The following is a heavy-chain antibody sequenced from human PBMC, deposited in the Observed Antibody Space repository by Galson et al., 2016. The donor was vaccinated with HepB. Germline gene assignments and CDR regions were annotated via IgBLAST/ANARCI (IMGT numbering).Heavy chain of an antibody. J-gene: IGHJ6*04. Sequence: SLRLSCAASGFTFNNYGMTWVRQAPGKGLEVVSSISRSGDSREYADSVKGRFTISRDNSKNTLSLQMNSLRAEDTAVYYCVQGSTAPAVWGKGTTVTVSS. CDR3: VQGSTAPAV. V-gene: IGHV3-23*01. CDR1: GFTFNNYG. CDR2: ISRSGDSR. D-gene: IGHD1-26*01.